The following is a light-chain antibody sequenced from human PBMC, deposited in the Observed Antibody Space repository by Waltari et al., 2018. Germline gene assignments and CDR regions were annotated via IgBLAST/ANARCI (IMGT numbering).Light chain of an antibody. CDR1: SRHAGGYNH. J-gene: IGLJ2*01. Sequence: QSALTQPPPASASPGQSVTLSCPGSSRHAGGYNHVSWYPQYPGKAPKRLIEEVIKRPSGVPDRFSGSKSANPASLTVSGLQAEDEADYYCSSYAGSNNLVVFGGGTKLTVL. V-gene: IGLV2-8*01. CDR2: EVI. CDR3: SSYAGSNNLVV.